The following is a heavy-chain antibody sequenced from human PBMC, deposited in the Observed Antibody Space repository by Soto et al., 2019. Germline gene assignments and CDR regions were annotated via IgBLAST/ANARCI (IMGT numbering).Heavy chain of an antibody. CDR2: ISAYNGNT. V-gene: IGHV1-18*01. CDR3: ARDAGDYYYDSSGYPNFDY. CDR1: GYTFTSYG. D-gene: IGHD3-22*01. Sequence: QVQLVQSGAEVKKPGASVKVSCKASGYTFTSYGISWVRQAPGQGLEWMGWISAYNGNTNYAQKLQGRVTMTTDTSTRTAYMELRSLRSDDTAVYYCARDAGDYYYDSSGYPNFDYWGQGTLVTVSS. J-gene: IGHJ4*02.